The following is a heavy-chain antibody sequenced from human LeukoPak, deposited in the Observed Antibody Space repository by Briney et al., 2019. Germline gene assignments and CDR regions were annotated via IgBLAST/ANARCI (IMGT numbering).Heavy chain of an antibody. V-gene: IGHV3-30*18. CDR3: AKAPVASISYYYYGMDV. CDR2: ISYYGGNK. D-gene: IGHD6-19*01. CDR1: GFSFSRYG. J-gene: IGHJ6*02. Sequence: GTSLRLSCAASGFSFSRYGMHWVRQAPGKGLEWVAVISYYGGNKYYADSVKGRFTISRDNSKNTLFLQMNSLRAEDTAVYYCAKAPVASISYYYYGMDVWGQGTTVTVSS.